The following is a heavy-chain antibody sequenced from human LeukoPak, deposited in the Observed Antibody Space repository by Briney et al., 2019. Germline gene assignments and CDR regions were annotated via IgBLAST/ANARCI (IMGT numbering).Heavy chain of an antibody. Sequence: ETLSLTCTVSGGSISSSSYYWGWIRQPPGKGLEWVSIIYSGGDTYYADSVKGRFTISRDNSKNTLYLQMNSLRAEDTAVYYCAKGVSGYDLSLSYWGQGTLVTVSS. D-gene: IGHD5-12*01. CDR2: IYSGGDT. V-gene: IGHV3-53*01. CDR3: AKGVSGYDLSLSY. CDR1: GGSISSSSYY. J-gene: IGHJ4*02.